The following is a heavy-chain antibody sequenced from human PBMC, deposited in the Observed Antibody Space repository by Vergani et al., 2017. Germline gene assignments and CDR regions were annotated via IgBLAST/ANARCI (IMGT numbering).Heavy chain of an antibody. J-gene: IGHJ4*02. CDR3: ARDRYSSLHGYFDY. D-gene: IGHD6-13*01. CDR2: ISGSGCST. V-gene: IGHV3-23*01. CDR1: GFTFSSYA. Sequence: EVQLLESGGGLVQPGGSLRLSCAASGFTFSSYAMSWVRPAPGKWLGWVSDISGSGCSTSYADSVKGRFTLSRDNSKNTLYLQMNSLRSEDTAVYYCARDRYSSLHGYFDYWGQGTLVTVSA.